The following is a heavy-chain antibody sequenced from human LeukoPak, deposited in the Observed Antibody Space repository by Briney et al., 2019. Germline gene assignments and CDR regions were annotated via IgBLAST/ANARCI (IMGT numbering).Heavy chain of an antibody. J-gene: IGHJ4*02. V-gene: IGHV4-39*01. CDR1: GGSLSSSSYY. CDR2: IYYSGST. CDR3: ARQGVRYYCFDY. D-gene: IGHD3-10*01. Sequence: SETLSLTCTVSGGSLSSSSYYWGWIRQPPGKGLEWIGSIYYSGSTYYNPSLKSRVTISVDTSKNQFSLKLSSVTAADTAVYYCARQGVRYYCFDYWGQGTLVTVSS.